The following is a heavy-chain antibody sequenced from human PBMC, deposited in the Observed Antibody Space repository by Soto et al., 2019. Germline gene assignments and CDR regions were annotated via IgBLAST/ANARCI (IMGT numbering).Heavy chain of an antibody. V-gene: IGHV3-48*02. Sequence: EVQLVESGGGLVQPGGSLRLSCAASGFTFSSYSMNWVRQAPGKGLEWVSYISSSSSTIYYADSVKGRFTISRDNAKNSLYLQMNSLRDEDTAVYYCASDKEYNYYYYGMDVWGQGTTVTVSS. D-gene: IGHD1-1*01. J-gene: IGHJ6*02. CDR2: ISSSSSTI. CDR1: GFTFSSYS. CDR3: ASDKEYNYYYYGMDV.